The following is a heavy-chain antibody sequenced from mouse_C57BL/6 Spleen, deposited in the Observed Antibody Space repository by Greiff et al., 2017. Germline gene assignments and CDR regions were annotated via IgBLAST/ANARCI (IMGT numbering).Heavy chain of an antibody. CDR1: GYTFTSYW. V-gene: IGHV1-69*01. D-gene: IGHD1-1*01. CDR2: IDPSDSYT. CDR3: ARTSTVVARGYFDV. J-gene: IGHJ1*03. Sequence: QVQLQQPGAELVMPGASVKLSCKASGYTFTSYWMHWVKQRPGQGLEWIGEIDPSDSYTNYNQKFKGKSTLTVDKSSSTAYMQLSSLTSEDSAVYYCARTSTVVARGYFDVWGTGTTVTVSS.